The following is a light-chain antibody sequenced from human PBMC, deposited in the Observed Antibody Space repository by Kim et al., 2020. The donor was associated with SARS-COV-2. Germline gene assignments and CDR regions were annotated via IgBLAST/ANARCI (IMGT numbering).Light chain of an antibody. Sequence: SPGERATLSCRASQVLSSTYLAWYQQKPGQAPSLLIYASSTRATGIPDRFSGSGSGTDFTLTISKLEPEDFAVYYCQHYGSSPRTFGQGTKVDIK. CDR1: QVLSSTY. J-gene: IGKJ1*01. CDR2: ASS. CDR3: QHYGSSPRT. V-gene: IGKV3-20*01.